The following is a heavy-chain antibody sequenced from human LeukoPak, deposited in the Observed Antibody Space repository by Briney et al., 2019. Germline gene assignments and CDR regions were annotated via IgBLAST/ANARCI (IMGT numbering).Heavy chain of an antibody. CDR3: ARVYDYGDSKYWYFDL. Sequence: RPGGSLRLSCAASGFTFDDYGMSWARQAPGKGLEWVSGINWNGGSTGYADSVKGRFTISRDNANNSLYLQMNSLRAEDTALYYCARVYDYGDSKYWYFDLWGRGTLVTVSS. J-gene: IGHJ2*01. V-gene: IGHV3-20*04. CDR1: GFTFDDYG. D-gene: IGHD4-17*01. CDR2: INWNGGST.